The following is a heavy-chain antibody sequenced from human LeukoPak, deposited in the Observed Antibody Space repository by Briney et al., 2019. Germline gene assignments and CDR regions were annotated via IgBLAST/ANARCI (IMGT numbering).Heavy chain of an antibody. CDR3: ARARPPHSGSFCFDY. Sequence: GGSLRLSCTASGLTVSSNYMSWVRQAPGKGLEWVSVLYSPVSTYYADSVKGRFTISRDNSKNTLYLQMNSLRAEDTAIYYCARARPPHSGSFCFDYWGPGALVTVSS. CDR2: LYSPVST. J-gene: IGHJ4*02. V-gene: IGHV3-53*01. D-gene: IGHD1-26*01. CDR1: GLTVSSNY.